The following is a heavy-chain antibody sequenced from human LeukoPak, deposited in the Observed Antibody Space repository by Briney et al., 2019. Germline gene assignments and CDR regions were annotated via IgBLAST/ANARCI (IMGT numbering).Heavy chain of an antibody. J-gene: IGHJ5*02. Sequence: PSETLSLTCSVSGDSISNFYWSWIRQPPGKGLEWIGYIDYSGSTSYNPSLKSRVTISVDTSKNQFSLKLSSVTAADTAVYYCARIKYDYVWGSYRRINWFDPWGQGTLVTVSS. D-gene: IGHD3-16*02. CDR2: IDYSGST. CDR1: GDSISNFY. V-gene: IGHV4-59*01. CDR3: ARIKYDYVWGSYRRINWFDP.